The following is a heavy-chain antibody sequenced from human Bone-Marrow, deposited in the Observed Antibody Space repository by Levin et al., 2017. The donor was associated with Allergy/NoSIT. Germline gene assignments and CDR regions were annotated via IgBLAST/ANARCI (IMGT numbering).Heavy chain of an antibody. CDR1: GDSINNNHW. CDR2: IHHSGST. CDR3: ARSSAGPHFYFYMDI. V-gene: IGHV4-4*02. Sequence: SCAVSGDSINNNHWWTWVRQAPGKGLEWIGEIHHSGSTNYDPSLGSRLTISVDKSQNQFSLRLRSVTAADTAVYYCARSSAGPHFYFYMDIWGTGTTVTVSS. J-gene: IGHJ6*03.